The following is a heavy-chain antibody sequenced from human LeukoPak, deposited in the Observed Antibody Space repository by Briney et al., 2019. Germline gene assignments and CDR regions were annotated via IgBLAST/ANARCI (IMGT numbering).Heavy chain of an antibody. Sequence: PSETLSLTCTVSGGSISSYYWSWIRQPAGKGLEWIGRIYTSGSTNYNPSLKSRVTMSVDTSKNQCSLKLSSVTAADTAVYYCARGLGYCSGGSCYFGAFDIWGQGTMVTVSS. J-gene: IGHJ3*02. CDR2: IYTSGST. CDR3: ARGLGYCSGGSCYFGAFDI. D-gene: IGHD2-15*01. V-gene: IGHV4-4*07. CDR1: GGSISSYY.